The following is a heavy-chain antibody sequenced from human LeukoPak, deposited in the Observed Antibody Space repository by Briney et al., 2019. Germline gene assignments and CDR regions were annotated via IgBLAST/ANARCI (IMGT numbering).Heavy chain of an antibody. CDR2: TSSDGGIK. V-gene: IGHV3-30-3*01. D-gene: IGHD3-9*01. Sequence: GGSLRLSCAASGFTFSTYAMHWVRQAPGKGLEWVAVTSSDGGIKYYADSVKGRFTISRDNSKNTLYLQMNGLRVEDTAVYFCAKVKSPDYDILTGYDFWGQGTQVTVSS. CDR1: GFTFSTYA. J-gene: IGHJ4*02. CDR3: AKVKSPDYDILTGYDF.